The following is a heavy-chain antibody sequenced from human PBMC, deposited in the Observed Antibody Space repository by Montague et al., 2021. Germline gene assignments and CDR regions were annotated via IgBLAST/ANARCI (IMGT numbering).Heavy chain of an antibody. J-gene: IGHJ5*02. CDR1: GGSISTTSYY. V-gene: IGHV4-39*01. CDR2: FYYNGST. D-gene: IGHD2-15*01. Sequence: SETLSLTCTVSGGSISTTSYYWGWIRQPPGKGLEFIGVFYYNGSTYHNPSLKSRVTVSIDTSKSQFSLKLSSVTAADTAVYYCARSLYCKGGSCYSGFDPWGQGTLVTVSS. CDR3: ARSLYCKGGSCYSGFDP.